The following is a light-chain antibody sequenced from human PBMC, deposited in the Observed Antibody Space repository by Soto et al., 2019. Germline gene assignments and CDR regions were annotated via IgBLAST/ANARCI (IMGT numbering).Light chain of an antibody. J-gene: IGLJ1*01. CDR3: SSYTRTMTKV. Sequence: QSALTQPASVSGSPGQSITICCTGTSSDVGGFNSVSWYQLRPGTAPKLILYDVVDRPSGVSYRFSGSKSGNTASLTLSVLQAADEADYFGSSYTRTMTKVFGSGTKLTVL. CDR1: SSDVGGFNS. V-gene: IGLV2-14*03. CDR2: DVV.